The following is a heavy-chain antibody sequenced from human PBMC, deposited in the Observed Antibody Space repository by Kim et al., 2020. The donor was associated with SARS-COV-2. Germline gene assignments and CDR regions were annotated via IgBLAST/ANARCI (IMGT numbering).Heavy chain of an antibody. V-gene: IGHV3-23*01. J-gene: IGHJ6*02. CDR1: GFTFSSYA. CDR2: ISGSGGST. CDR3: AKGAHCSGGSCYSDYYYGMDV. D-gene: IGHD2-15*01. Sequence: GGSLRLSCAASGFTFSSYAMSWVRQAPGKGLEWVSAISGSGGSTYYADSVKGRFTISRDNSKNTLYLQMNSLRAEDTAVYYCAKGAHCSGGSCYSDYYYGMDVWGQGTTVTVSS.